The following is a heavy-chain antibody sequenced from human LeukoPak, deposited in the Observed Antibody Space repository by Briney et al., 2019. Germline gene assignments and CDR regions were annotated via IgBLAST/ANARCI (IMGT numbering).Heavy chain of an antibody. Sequence: ASVKVSCKASGYTFTGYYMHWVRQAPGQGLEWMGWINPNSGGTNYAQKFQGRVTMTTDTSTSTAYMELRSLRSDDTAVYYCARDEAAAEGFDPWGQGTLVTVSS. CDR2: INPNSGGT. CDR1: GYTFTGYY. V-gene: IGHV1-2*02. D-gene: IGHD6-13*01. J-gene: IGHJ5*02. CDR3: ARDEAAAEGFDP.